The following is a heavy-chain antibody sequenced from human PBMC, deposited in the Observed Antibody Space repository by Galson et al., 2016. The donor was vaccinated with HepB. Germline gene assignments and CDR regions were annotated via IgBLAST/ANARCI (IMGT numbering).Heavy chain of an antibody. CDR1: GFTFSSYA. V-gene: IGHV3-48*02. Sequence: SLRLSCAASGFTFSSYAMNWVRQAPGKGLEWVAYISGSSSSLYYADSVQGRLTISRDNAKNSLYLQMTSLTDEDTAVYYCTRDQLVYFDYWGQGALVTVAS. D-gene: IGHD2-8*01. CDR2: ISGSSSSL. CDR3: TRDQLVYFDY. J-gene: IGHJ4*02.